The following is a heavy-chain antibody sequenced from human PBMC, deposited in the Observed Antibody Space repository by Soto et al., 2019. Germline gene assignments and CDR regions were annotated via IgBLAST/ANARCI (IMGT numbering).Heavy chain of an antibody. CDR2: IYYTGST. CDR3: ARGKLATLTDF. J-gene: IGHJ4*02. Sequence: SETLSLTCTVSGVSVSSGTYYWTWIRQPPGKGLEWIGYIYYTGSTNYNPSLKSRLTISVDPSKNQFSLKLRSVTAADTAVYYCARGKLATLTDFWGQGTLVTVSS. V-gene: IGHV4-61*01. CDR1: GVSVSSGTYY. D-gene: IGHD5-12*01.